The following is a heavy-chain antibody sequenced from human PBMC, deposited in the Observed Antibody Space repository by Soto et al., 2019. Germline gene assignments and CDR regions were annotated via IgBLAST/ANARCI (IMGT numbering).Heavy chain of an antibody. CDR1: GYTFTSYY. CDR2: INPSGGST. CDR3: ARDPDYYDSSGSLTRFDP. Sequence: GASVKVSCKASGYTFTSYYMHWVRQAPGQGLEWMGIINPSGGSTSYAQKFQGRVTMTRDTSTSTVYMELSSLRSEDTAVYYCARDPDYYDSSGSLTRFDPWGQGTLVTVS. V-gene: IGHV1-46*01. J-gene: IGHJ5*02. D-gene: IGHD3-22*01.